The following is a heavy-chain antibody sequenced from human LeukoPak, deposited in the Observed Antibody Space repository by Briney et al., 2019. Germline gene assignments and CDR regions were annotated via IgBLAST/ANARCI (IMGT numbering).Heavy chain of an antibody. CDR3: ARVPLSGTILEVGEPFDY. D-gene: IGHD3-3*01. Sequence: ASVKVSCKASGYTFTSYYMHWVRQAPGQGLEWMGIINPSGGSTSYAQKFQGRVTMTRDTSTSTVYMELSSLGSEDTAVYYCARVPLSGTILEVGEPFDYWGQGTLVTVSS. V-gene: IGHV1-46*01. CDR1: GYTFTSYY. CDR2: INPSGGST. J-gene: IGHJ4*02.